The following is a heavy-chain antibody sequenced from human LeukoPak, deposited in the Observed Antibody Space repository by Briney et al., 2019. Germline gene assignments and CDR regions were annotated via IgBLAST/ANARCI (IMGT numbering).Heavy chain of an antibody. D-gene: IGHD2-2*01. CDR3: AGGGYCSESSCSAPLLDW. CDR2: IHSGGTT. Sequence: SETLSLTCAVYGGSFSGYYWSWIRQPPGKGLEWIGYIHSGGTTNYNPSLKSRAIVSIDTSRSQSSLKLISVNAADTAVYYCAGGGYCSESSCSAPLLDWWGQGTPVTVSS. V-gene: IGHV4-34*11. J-gene: IGHJ4*02. CDR1: GGSFSGYY.